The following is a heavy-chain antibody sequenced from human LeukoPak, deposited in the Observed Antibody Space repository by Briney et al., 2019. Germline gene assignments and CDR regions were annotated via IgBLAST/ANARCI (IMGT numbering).Heavy chain of an antibody. V-gene: IGHV1-2*02. J-gene: IGHJ4*02. CDR1: GFTFSSYG. Sequence: GRSLRLSCAASGFTFSSYGMHWVRQAPGQGLEWMGWINPNSGGTNYARKFQGRVTMTRDTSISTAYMELSRLRSDDTAVYYCARELGSMMVDSYYFDYWGQGTLVTVSS. CDR3: ARELGSMMVDSYYFDY. D-gene: IGHD3-22*01. CDR2: INPNSGGT.